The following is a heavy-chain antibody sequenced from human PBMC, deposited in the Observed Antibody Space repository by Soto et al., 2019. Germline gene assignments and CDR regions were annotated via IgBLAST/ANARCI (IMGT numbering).Heavy chain of an antibody. V-gene: IGHV1-24*01. J-gene: IGHJ4*02. CDR1: GYTFTCYF. CDR2: FDPEDGET. Sequence: APVNGSCTASGYTFTCYFMDWVRQAHGQGLEWMGGFDPEDGETIYAQKFQGRVTMTEDTSTDTAYMELSSLRSEDTAVYYCATVRVDIVATIRGGGNFDYWGQGTLVTVSS. CDR3: ATVRVDIVATIRGGGNFDY. D-gene: IGHD5-12*01.